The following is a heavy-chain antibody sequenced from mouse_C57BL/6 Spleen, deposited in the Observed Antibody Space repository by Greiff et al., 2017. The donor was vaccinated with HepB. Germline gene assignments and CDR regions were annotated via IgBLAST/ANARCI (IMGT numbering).Heavy chain of an antibody. D-gene: IGHD1-1*01. V-gene: IGHV1-47*01. CDR1: GYTFTTYP. J-gene: IGHJ1*03. CDR2: FHPYNDDT. CDR3: ARAADCYGSSRYWYFDV. Sequence: QVQLQQSGAELVKPGASVKMSCKASGYTFTTYPIEWMKQNHGKSLEWIGNFHPYNDDTKYNEKFKGKATLTVEKSSSTVYLELSRLTSDDSAVYYCARAADCYGSSRYWYFDVWGTGTTVTVSS.